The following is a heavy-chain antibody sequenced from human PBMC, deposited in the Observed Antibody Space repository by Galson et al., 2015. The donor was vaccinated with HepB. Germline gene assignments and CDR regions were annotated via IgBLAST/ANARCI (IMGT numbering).Heavy chain of an antibody. D-gene: IGHD1-20*01. CDR1: GYDFNKYG. V-gene: IGHV1-18*01. Sequence: SVKVSCKASGYDFNKYGLSWVQQAPGQRPEWMGWVSGYDGSANYSPKFQGRVTMTTQTSTGTAYMEMRSLRSDDTAVYYCARARYNWNYWGQGTLVTVSS. CDR3: ARARYNWNY. J-gene: IGHJ4*02. CDR2: VSGYDGSA.